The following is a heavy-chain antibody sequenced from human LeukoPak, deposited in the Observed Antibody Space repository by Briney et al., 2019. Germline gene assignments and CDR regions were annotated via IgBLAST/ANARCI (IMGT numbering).Heavy chain of an antibody. CDR1: GGSISSGGYS. CDR2: IYHSGST. Sequence: PSETLSLTCAVSGGSISSGGYSWSWIRQPPGKGLEWIGYIYHSGSTYYNPSLKSRVTISVDRSKNQFSLKLSSVTAADTAVYYCARADSSGYLGDAFDIWGQGTLVTVSS. CDR3: ARADSSGYLGDAFDI. D-gene: IGHD3-22*01. J-gene: IGHJ3*02. V-gene: IGHV4-30-2*01.